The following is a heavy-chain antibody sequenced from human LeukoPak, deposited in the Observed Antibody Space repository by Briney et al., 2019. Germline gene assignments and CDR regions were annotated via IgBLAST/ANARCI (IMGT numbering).Heavy chain of an antibody. Sequence: SETLSLTCTVSGGPISSYYWSWIRQPPGKGLEWIGYIYYSGSANYSPSVKSRVTMSVDTSKNQFSLKLSSVTAADTAVYYCARDSTGLNWFDPWGQGTLVTVSS. CDR1: GGPISSYY. D-gene: IGHD6-19*01. CDR3: ARDSTGLNWFDP. J-gene: IGHJ5*02. V-gene: IGHV4-59*01. CDR2: IYYSGSA.